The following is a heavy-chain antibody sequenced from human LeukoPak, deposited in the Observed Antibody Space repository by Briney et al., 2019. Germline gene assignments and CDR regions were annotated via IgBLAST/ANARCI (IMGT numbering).Heavy chain of an antibody. D-gene: IGHD6-13*01. V-gene: IGHV3-30*02. J-gene: IGHJ4*02. CDR3: AKDLLYSNPYYFDY. CDR1: GFTFSSYG. CDR2: IRYDGSNK. Sequence: GGSLRLSCAASGFTFSSYGMHWVRHAPGKGREWVAFIRYDGSNKYYADSVKGRFTISRGNSKNTLYLQMNSLRAEDTAVYYCAKDLLYSNPYYFDYWGQGTLVTVSS.